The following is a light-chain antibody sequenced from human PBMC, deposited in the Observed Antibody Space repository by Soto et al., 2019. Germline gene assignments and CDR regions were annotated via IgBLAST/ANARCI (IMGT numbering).Light chain of an antibody. CDR2: DVS. Sequence: QSALNQPASVSGSPGQSITISCIGTSSDVGGYKYVSWYQQDPGKAPKLIIYDVSNRPSGVSNRFSGSKSGNTASLTISGLQAEDEADYYCISYTSSNAYVFGTGTKLTVL. CDR3: ISYTSSNAYV. J-gene: IGLJ1*01. CDR1: SSDVGGYKY. V-gene: IGLV2-14*01.